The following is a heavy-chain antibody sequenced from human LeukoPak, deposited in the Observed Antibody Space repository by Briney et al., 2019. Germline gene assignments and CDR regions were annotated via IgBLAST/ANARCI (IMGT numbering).Heavy chain of an antibody. CDR2: IYYSGST. V-gene: IGHV4-59*08. CDR3: ARRVISEISIDKGNWLDP. J-gene: IGHJ5*02. D-gene: IGHD3-3*01. Sequence: SETLSLTCTVSDGSISSYYWNWIRQPPGKGLEWIGYIYYSGSTIYSPSLKSRVTISVDTSKNQFSLKLSSVTAADTAVYYCARRVISEISIDKGNWLDPWGQGTLVTVSS. CDR1: DGSISSYY.